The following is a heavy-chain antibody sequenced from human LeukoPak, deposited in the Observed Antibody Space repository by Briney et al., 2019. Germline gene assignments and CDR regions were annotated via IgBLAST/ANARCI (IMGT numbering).Heavy chain of an antibody. CDR3: AKGAGSSWYFYFDY. J-gene: IGHJ4*02. V-gene: IGHV3-23*01. Sequence: GSLRLSCAASGFTFSSYSMNWGRQAPGKGLEGFSAISGGGGTTYYAASAKGLFPISIDNSQNTFYLQMNSLRVDATAVYYCAKGAGSSWYFYFDYWGQGPLVPVSS. CDR2: ISGGGGTT. D-gene: IGHD6-13*01. CDR1: GFTFSSYS.